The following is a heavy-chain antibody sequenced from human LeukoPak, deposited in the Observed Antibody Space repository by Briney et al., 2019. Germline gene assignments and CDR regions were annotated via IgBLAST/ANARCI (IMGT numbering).Heavy chain of an antibody. CDR3: ARMGGLTRYCSSTSCHSSDNY. D-gene: IGHD2-2*02. J-gene: IGHJ4*02. V-gene: IGHV4-34*01. CDR1: GGSFSGYY. Sequence: SETLSLTCAVYGGSFSGYYWSWIRQPPGKGLGWIGEINHSGSTNYNPSLKSRVTISVDTSKNQFSLKLSSVTAADTAVYYCARMGGLTRYCSSTSCHSSDNYWGQGTLVTVSS. CDR2: INHSGST.